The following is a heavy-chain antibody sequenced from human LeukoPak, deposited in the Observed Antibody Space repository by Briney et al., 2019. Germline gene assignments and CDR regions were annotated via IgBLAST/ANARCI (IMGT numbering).Heavy chain of an antibody. CDR1: GYTFTSYG. CDR2: IIPIFGTA. J-gene: IGHJ5*02. V-gene: IGHV1-69*06. D-gene: IGHD1-14*01. Sequence: SVKVSCKASGYTFTSYGISWVRQAPGQGLEWMGGIIPIFGTANYAQKFQGRVTITADKSTSTAYMELSSLRSEDTAVYYCARSGYNQSKYRNYRWFDPWGQGTLVTVSS. CDR3: ARSGYNQSKYRNYRWFDP.